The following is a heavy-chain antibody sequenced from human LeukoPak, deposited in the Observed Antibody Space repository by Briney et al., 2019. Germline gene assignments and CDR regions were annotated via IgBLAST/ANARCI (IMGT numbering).Heavy chain of an antibody. V-gene: IGHV3-30*18. J-gene: IGHJ4*02. Sequence: GRSLRLSCAVSGFTFNGYGIYWVRQAPGEGLEWVAFISYDGSKKYYGDSVKGRFTVSRDTSKNTVYLQMNSLRAEDTAVYYCAKDLDYYGSGVNFDYWSQGTLATVSS. CDR2: ISYDGSKK. CDR3: AKDLDYYGSGVNFDY. D-gene: IGHD3-10*01. CDR1: GFTFNGYG.